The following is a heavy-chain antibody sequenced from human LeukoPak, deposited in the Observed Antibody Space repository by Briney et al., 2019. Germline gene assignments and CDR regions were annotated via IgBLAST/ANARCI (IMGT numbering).Heavy chain of an antibody. J-gene: IGHJ5*02. Sequence: ASVKVSCKPFGYTFTDYYMHWVRQAPGQGLEWMGWINPNSGGTNYAQKFQGRVTMTRDTSVSTAYMEVSSLRPDDTAVYYCARPTLQTLGAWGQGTLVTVSS. CDR1: GYTFTDYY. V-gene: IGHV1-2*02. CDR2: INPNSGGT. D-gene: IGHD3-10*01. CDR3: ARPTLQTLGA.